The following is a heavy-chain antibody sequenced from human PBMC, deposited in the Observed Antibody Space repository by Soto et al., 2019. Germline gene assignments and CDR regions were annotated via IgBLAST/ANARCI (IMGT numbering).Heavy chain of an antibody. J-gene: IGHJ6*02. Sequence: ASVKVSCKASGYTFTGYYMHWVRQAPGQGLEWMGWINPNSGGTNYAQKFQGWVTMTRDTSISTAYMELSRLRSDDTAVYYCARDAVGNDSSGYYYDYGMDVWGQGTTVTVSS. CDR1: GYTFTGYY. CDR3: ARDAVGNDSSGYYYDYGMDV. CDR2: INPNSGGT. V-gene: IGHV1-2*04. D-gene: IGHD3-22*01.